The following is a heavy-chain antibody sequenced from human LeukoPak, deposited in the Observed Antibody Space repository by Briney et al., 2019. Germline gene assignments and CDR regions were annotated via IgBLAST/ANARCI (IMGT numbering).Heavy chain of an antibody. Sequence: PGGSLRLSCAASGFTFSSYAMSWVRQAPGKGLEWVSAMSGSGRSTYYADSVKGRFTISRDNSKNTVYLQMNSLRAEDTAEYYCARGAAMVKSFDYWGQGALVTVSS. CDR1: GFTFSSYA. J-gene: IGHJ4*02. V-gene: IGHV3-23*01. D-gene: IGHD5-18*01. CDR2: MSGSGRST. CDR3: ARGAAMVKSFDY.